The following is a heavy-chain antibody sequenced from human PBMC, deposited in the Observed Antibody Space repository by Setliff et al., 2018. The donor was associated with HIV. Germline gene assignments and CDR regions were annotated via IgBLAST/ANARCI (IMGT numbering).Heavy chain of an antibody. V-gene: IGHV1-46*01. CDR2: IDPNGGAT. CDR3: ARAGGGATDQAFDI. J-gene: IGHJ3*02. D-gene: IGHD2-2*01. Sequence: ASVKVSCKASGGTFSNYGISWVRQAPGQGLEWLGIIDPNGGATNNAQTLQGRLTVTTDTSTGTLYMELSNLRSDDSAVYYCARAGGGATDQAFDIWGQGTMVTVSS. CDR1: GGTFSNYG.